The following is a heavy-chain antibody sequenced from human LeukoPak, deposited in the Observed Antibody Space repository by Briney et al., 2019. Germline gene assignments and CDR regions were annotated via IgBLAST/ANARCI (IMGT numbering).Heavy chain of an antibody. Sequence: GGSLRLSCAASGFTFSSYEMNWVRQAPGKGLEWVSAISGSGGSTYYAYSVKGRFTISRDNSKNTLYLQMNSTRAEDTAVYYCAKVARYYGSGSQFDYWGQGTLVTVSS. V-gene: IGHV3-23*01. CDR2: ISGSGGST. D-gene: IGHD3-10*01. J-gene: IGHJ4*02. CDR3: AKVARYYGSGSQFDY. CDR1: GFTFSSYE.